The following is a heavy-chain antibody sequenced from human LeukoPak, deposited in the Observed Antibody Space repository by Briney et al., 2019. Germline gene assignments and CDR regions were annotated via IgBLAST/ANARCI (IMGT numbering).Heavy chain of an antibody. V-gene: IGHV3-74*01. CDR3: AKSYYYGSGSPDDY. J-gene: IGHJ4*02. CDR2: INSDGSST. CDR1: GFTFSSYW. Sequence: GGSLRLSCAASGFTFSSYWMHWVRQAPGKGLVWVSRINSDGSSTSYADSVKGRFTISRDNSKNTLYLQMNSLRAEDTAVYYCAKSYYYGSGSPDDYWGQGTLVTVSS. D-gene: IGHD3-10*01.